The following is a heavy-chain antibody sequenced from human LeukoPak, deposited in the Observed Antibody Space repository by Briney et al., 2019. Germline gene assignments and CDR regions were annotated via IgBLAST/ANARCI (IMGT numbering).Heavy chain of an antibody. Sequence: SETLSLTCTVSGGSISSYYWSWIRQPPGKGLEWIGYIYYSGSTNYNPSLKSQVTISVDTSKNQFSLKLSSVTAADTAVYYCARGDYYDSSGYYSPDYWGQGTLVTVSS. CDR3: ARGDYYDSSGYYSPDY. V-gene: IGHV4-59*01. CDR1: GGSISSYY. J-gene: IGHJ4*02. D-gene: IGHD3-22*01. CDR2: IYYSGST.